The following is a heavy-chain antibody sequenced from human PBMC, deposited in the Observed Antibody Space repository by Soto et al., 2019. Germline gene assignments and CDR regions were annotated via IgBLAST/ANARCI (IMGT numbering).Heavy chain of an antibody. J-gene: IGHJ4*02. Sequence: QVQLVQSGAAVKKPGASVTVCCTASGVTFSSHVFNWVRQAPGQGLEWMGGIMPIIGTANYAQKFQGSVTSTADESTSTAYMELSSLRSEDTAVYYCARDLEFRDGNISHLDYWGQGTLVTVSS. CDR1: GVTFSSHV. CDR2: IMPIIGTA. CDR3: ARDLEFRDGNISHLDY. V-gene: IGHV1-69*01. D-gene: IGHD3-10*01.